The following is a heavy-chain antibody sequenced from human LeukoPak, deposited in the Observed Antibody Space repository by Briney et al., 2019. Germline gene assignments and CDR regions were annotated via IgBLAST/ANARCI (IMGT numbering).Heavy chain of an antibody. Sequence: PGGSLRLSCAASGFTVSSNYMSWVRQAPGKGLEWVSVIYSGGSTYYADSVKGRFTNSRDNSKNTLYLQMNSLRAEDTAVYYCARDPASTRSERYAFDIWGQGTMVTVSS. D-gene: IGHD1-1*01. CDR2: IYSGGST. J-gene: IGHJ3*02. CDR3: ARDPASTRSERYAFDI. CDR1: GFTVSSNY. V-gene: IGHV3-53*01.